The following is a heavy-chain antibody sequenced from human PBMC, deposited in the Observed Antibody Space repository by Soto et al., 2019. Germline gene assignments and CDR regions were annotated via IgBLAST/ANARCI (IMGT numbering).Heavy chain of an antibody. CDR1: GFSFSTYA. CDR3: AKDRAGYSSSRVYFEY. V-gene: IGHV3-23*01. Sequence: DVQLLESGGGLVKPGGSLRLSCAASGFSFSTYAMGWVRRAPGKGLEWVSTISGTGGTTYYADSVKGRFTVSRDTSRKMLYLQMNSLRGEDTATYYCAKDRAGYSSSRVYFEYWSLGTPVSVSS. D-gene: IGHD6-13*01. J-gene: IGHJ4*02. CDR2: ISGTGGTT.